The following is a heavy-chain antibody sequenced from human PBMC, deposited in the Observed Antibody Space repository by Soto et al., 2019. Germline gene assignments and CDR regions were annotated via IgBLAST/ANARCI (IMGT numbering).Heavy chain of an antibody. CDR2: IYYSGST. D-gene: IGHD3-3*01. CDR3: ARVHDFWSGSPIDP. J-gene: IGHJ5*02. Sequence: PSETLSLTSTVSGGSISSGGYYWSWIRQHPGKGLEWIGYIYYSGSTYYNPSLKSRVTISVDTSKNQFSLKLSSVTAADTAVYYCARVHDFWSGSPIDPWGQGTLVTVSS. CDR1: GGSISSGGYY. V-gene: IGHV4-31*03.